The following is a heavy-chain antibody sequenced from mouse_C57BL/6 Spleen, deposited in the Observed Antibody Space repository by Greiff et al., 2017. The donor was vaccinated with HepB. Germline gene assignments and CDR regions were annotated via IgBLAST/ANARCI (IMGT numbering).Heavy chain of an antibody. V-gene: IGHV5-16*01. CDR3: AREGVSGSYYFDY. D-gene: IGHD3-1*01. CDR1: GFTFSDYY. Sequence: EVKVVESEGGLVQPGSSMKLSCTASGFTFSDYYMAWVRQVPEKGLEWVANINYDGSSTYYLDSLKSRFIISRDNAKNILYLQMSSLKSEDTATYYCAREGVSGSYYFDYWGQGTTLTVSS. CDR2: INYDGSST. J-gene: IGHJ2*01.